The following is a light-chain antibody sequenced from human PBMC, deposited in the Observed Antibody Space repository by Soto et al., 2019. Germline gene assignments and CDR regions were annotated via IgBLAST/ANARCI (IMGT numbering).Light chain of an antibody. CDR2: DVN. J-gene: IGLJ1*01. CDR1: SSDVGGYNY. Sequence: QSALTQPASVSGSPGQSITISCTGTSSDVGGYNYVSWYQQHPGKAPKLMIYDVNNRPSGVSNRFSGSKSGNTASLTISGLQAEDEDDYYCSSYTSSSTLFVFGTGTKLTVL. V-gene: IGLV2-14*01. CDR3: SSYTSSSTLFV.